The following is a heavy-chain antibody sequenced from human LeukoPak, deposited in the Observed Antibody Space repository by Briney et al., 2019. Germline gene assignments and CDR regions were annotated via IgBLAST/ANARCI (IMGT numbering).Heavy chain of an antibody. CDR2: IYSNNTT. D-gene: IGHD2-15*01. CDR3: AKGITVMVVAPGY. CDR1: GFTVSNNY. Sequence: GGSLRLSCAASGFTVSNNYMTWVRQAPGKGLEWVSVIYSNNTTFYADSVKGRFTISRDNSKNTLYLQMNSLRAEDTAVYYCAKGITVMVVAPGYWGQGTLVTVSS. J-gene: IGHJ4*02. V-gene: IGHV3-53*01.